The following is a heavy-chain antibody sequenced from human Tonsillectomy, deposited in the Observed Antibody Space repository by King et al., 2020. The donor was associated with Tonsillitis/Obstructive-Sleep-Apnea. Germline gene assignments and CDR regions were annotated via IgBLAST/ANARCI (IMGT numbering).Heavy chain of an antibody. CDR1: GGSFSGYY. CDR3: ARGDFLRDIVVVVAAAPSGWFDP. J-gene: IGHJ5*02. Sequence: VQLPQWGAGLLKPSETLSLTCAVYGGSFSGYYWSWIRQPPGKGLEWIGEINQGGSTNHNPSLKSRVTISVDTSKNQFSLKLTSVTAADTAVYYCARGDFLRDIVVVVAAAPSGWFDPWGQGTLVTVSS. V-gene: IGHV4-34*01. CDR2: INQGGST. D-gene: IGHD2-15*01.